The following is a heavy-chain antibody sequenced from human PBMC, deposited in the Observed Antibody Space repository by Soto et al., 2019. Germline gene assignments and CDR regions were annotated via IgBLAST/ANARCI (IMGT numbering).Heavy chain of an antibody. Sequence: SETLSLTCAVYGGSFSGYYWSWIRQPPGKGLEWIGEINHSGSTNYNPSLKSRVTISVDTSKNQFSLKLSSVTAADTAVYYCARDLEAARPGYWGQGTLVTVSS. D-gene: IGHD6-6*01. V-gene: IGHV4-34*01. CDR3: ARDLEAARPGY. CDR1: GGSFSGYY. CDR2: INHSGST. J-gene: IGHJ4*02.